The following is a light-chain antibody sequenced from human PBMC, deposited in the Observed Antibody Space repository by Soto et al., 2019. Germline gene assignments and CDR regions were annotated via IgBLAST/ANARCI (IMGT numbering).Light chain of an antibody. CDR1: QSISSW. V-gene: IGKV1-5*03. CDR3: QQYKSYSEWT. J-gene: IGKJ1*01. Sequence: DIQMTQSPSTLSASVGDRVTITCRASQSISSWLVWYQQKPGKAPKLLIYKASSLESGVPSRFSGSGSGTEFTLTISSLQPDDFATYYCQQYKSYSEWTFGQGTKVEIK. CDR2: KAS.